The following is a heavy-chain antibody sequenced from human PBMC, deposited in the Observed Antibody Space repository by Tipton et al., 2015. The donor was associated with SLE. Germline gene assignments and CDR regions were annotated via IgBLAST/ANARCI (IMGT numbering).Heavy chain of an antibody. CDR2: INHIGST. J-gene: IGHJ4*02. D-gene: IGHD6-19*01. V-gene: IGHV4-34*01. Sequence: TLSLTCAVYGRSFIGFYSSWIRQPPWKGLGWIGEINHIGSTNYNPSLKSRVTISVDTSKNQFSLKLSSVTAADTAVYYCARRSGAVGCDYWGQGMLVTVSS. CDR3: ARRSGAVGCDY. CDR1: GRSFIGFY.